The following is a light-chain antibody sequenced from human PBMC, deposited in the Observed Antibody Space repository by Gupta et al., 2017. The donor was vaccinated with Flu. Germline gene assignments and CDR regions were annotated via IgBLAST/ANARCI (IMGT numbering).Light chain of an antibody. Sequence: VTISCSGSSSNIGSNTVNWYQQVPGTSPKLLIEGRNQRPSGVPDRFACAKSCTSASLVISGLQSEDEAEDYWSESADSMKGHEVFGTGTKVTVL. CDR3: SESADSMKGHEV. CDR1: SSNIGSNT. J-gene: IGLJ1*01. V-gene: IGLV1-44*01. CDR2: GRN.